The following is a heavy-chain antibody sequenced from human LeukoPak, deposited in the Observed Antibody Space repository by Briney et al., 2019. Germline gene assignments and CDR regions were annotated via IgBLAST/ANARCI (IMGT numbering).Heavy chain of an antibody. CDR2: IKSDGSST. J-gene: IGHJ3*02. V-gene: IGHV3-74*01. CDR1: GFTFSSYW. D-gene: IGHD5-12*01. CDR3: ARGTGYAVFDI. Sequence: PGGSLRLSCAASGFTFSSYWMHWVRRAPGKGLVWVSRIKSDGSSTTYADSAKGRFTISSDNAKNTLYLQMNSLRAEDTAVYYCARGTGYAVFDIWGQGTVVTVSP.